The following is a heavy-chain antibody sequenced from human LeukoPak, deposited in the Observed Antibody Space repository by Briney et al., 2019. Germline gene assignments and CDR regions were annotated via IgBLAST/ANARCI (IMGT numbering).Heavy chain of an antibody. D-gene: IGHD5-18*01. CDR3: ARDTQPDGMDV. Sequence: GESLRLSCAASGFTFSSYTMNWVRQAPGKGLEWVSSISTSSSYIYYADSVKGRFTISRDNAKNSLYLQMNSLRAEDTAVYYCARDTQPDGMDVWGQGTTVTVSS. CDR2: ISTSSSYI. J-gene: IGHJ6*02. V-gene: IGHV3-21*01. CDR1: GFTFSSYT.